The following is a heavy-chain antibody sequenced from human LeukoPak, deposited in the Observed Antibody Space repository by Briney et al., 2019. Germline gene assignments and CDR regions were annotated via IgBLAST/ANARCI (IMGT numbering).Heavy chain of an antibody. Sequence: SETLSLTCAVYGGSFSGYYWSWIRQPPGKGLKWIGEINHSGSTNYNPSLKSRVTISVDTSKNQFSLKLSSVTAADTAVYYCARERRSVWGYYGSGSRFDPWGQGTLVTVSS. CDR3: ARERRSVWGYYGSGSRFDP. V-gene: IGHV4-34*01. J-gene: IGHJ5*02. CDR1: GGSFSGYY. CDR2: INHSGST. D-gene: IGHD3-10*01.